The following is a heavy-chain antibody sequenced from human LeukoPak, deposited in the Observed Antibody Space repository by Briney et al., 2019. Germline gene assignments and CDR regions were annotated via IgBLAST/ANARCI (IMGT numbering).Heavy chain of an antibody. D-gene: IGHD5-12*01. J-gene: IGHJ4*02. Sequence: SETLSLTCTVSAGSISNYYWSWIRQPPGKGLEWIGYISYSGSTNYNPSLKSRVTISVDTSKNQFSLKLSSVTAADTAVYYCARSYSGYDYRYYFDYWGQGTLVTVSS. CDR1: AGSISNYY. CDR3: ARSYSGYDYRYYFDY. CDR2: ISYSGST. V-gene: IGHV4-59*12.